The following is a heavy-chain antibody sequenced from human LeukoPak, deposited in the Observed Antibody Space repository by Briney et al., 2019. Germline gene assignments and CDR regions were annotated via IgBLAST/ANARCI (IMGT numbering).Heavy chain of an antibody. CDR3: ARDCDDSSGCPADY. Sequence: GGSLRLSCAASGFTFSSYAMSWVRRAPGKGLEWVSTISGSGGRTYYADSVKGRFTISRDNSKDTLYLQMNSLRAEDTAVYYCARDCDDSSGCPADYWGQGTLVTVSS. V-gene: IGHV3-23*01. J-gene: IGHJ4*02. CDR2: ISGSGGRT. D-gene: IGHD3-22*01. CDR1: GFTFSSYA.